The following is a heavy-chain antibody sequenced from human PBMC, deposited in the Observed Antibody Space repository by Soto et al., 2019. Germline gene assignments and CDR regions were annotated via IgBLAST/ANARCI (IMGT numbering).Heavy chain of an antibody. V-gene: IGHV3-23*01. J-gene: IGHJ4*02. CDR1: GFTFSSYA. CDR3: ASVVYFLPTHYDILTASEGNDY. CDR2: ISGSGGST. D-gene: IGHD3-9*01. Sequence: GESLKISCAAPGFTFSSYAMSWVRQAPGKGLEWVSAISGSGGSTYYADSVKGRFTISRDNSKNTLYLQMNSLRAEDTAVYYCASVVYFLPTHYDILTASEGNDYWGQGTLVTVCS.